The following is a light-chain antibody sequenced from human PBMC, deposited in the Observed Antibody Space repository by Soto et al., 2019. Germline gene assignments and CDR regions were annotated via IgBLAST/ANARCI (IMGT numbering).Light chain of an antibody. Sequence: DIVLTQSPGTLSLPPGERATLSCRASQSVSSSYLAWYQQQPGQAPRLLLYGASSRATGIPDRFSGSGSGTDFTLTISRLEPEDFAVYYCQQYGSSLGVTFGGGTKVDIK. CDR3: QQYGSSLGVT. CDR2: GAS. V-gene: IGKV3-20*01. J-gene: IGKJ4*01. CDR1: QSVSSSY.